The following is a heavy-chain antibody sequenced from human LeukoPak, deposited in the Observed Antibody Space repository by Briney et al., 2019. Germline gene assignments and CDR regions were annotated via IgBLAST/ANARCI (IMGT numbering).Heavy chain of an antibody. CDR3: ARAAHSSSAF. CDR1: GFTFSNYW. V-gene: IGHV3-7*01. D-gene: IGHD6-13*01. CDR2: IKQDGSAI. J-gene: IGHJ4*02. Sequence: GGFLRLSCAASGFTFSNYWMTWVRQAPGKGLEWVANIKQDGSAIYYVDSVKGRFTISRDNAKDSLYLQMNSLRAEDTAVYYCARAAHSSSAFWGQGTLVTVSS.